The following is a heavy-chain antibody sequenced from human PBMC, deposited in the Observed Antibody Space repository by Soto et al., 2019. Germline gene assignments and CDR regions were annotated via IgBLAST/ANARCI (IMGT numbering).Heavy chain of an antibody. CDR2: ISSGGSP. J-gene: IGHJ1*01. CDR3: VKDESINWYSGHFRH. CDR1: GESVTIPGNY. V-gene: IGHV4-31*11. Sequence: SETLSITCDVSGESVTIPGNYWNWIRQRPDTGLEWIGYISSGGSPFYNPSLKSRVSISLDTSKNVISLTLRSVTAADTAFYYCVKDESINWYSGHFRHWGQGTMVTVSS. D-gene: IGHD6-13*01.